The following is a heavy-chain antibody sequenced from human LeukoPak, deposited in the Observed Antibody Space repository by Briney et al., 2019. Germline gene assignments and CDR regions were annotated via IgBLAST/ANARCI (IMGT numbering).Heavy chain of an antibody. CDR2: INPNSGGT. V-gene: IGHV1-2*02. CDR3: ARDRLWFGELYSPSFDY. Sequence: ASVKVSRKASGYTFTGYYMHWVRQAPGQGLEWMGWINPNSGGTNYAQKFQGRVTMTRDTSISTAYMELSRLRSDDTAVYYCARDRLWFGELYSPSFDYWGQGTLVTVSS. J-gene: IGHJ4*02. D-gene: IGHD3-10*01. CDR1: GYTFTGYY.